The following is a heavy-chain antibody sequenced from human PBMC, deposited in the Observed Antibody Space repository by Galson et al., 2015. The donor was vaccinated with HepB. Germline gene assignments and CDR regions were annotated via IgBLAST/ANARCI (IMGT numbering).Heavy chain of an antibody. CDR3: TAPYYYDSSGYFDGVYFDY. CDR2: IRSLAYSQTA. D-gene: IGHD3-22*01. V-gene: IGHV3-49*04. J-gene: IGHJ4*02. Sequence: SLRLSCAASGFTVTNVWMTWVRQAPGKGLEWVGFIRSLAYSQTADYAAAVKGRFTISRDDSKSVAYLQMNSLKTEDTAVYFCTAPYYYDSSGYFDGVYFDYWGQGTLVTVSS. CDR1: GFTVTNVW.